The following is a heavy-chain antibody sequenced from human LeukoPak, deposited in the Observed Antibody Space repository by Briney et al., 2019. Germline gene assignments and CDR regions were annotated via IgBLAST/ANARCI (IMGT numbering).Heavy chain of an antibody. V-gene: IGHV6-1*01. CDR1: GDSVSSNSVT. Sequence: SQTLSLTCAISGDSVSSNSVTWNRIRQSPSRGLEWLGRTYYRSRWYFDYAVSVNSRITINPDTSKNQFSLQLNSVTLEDTAVYYCARRGPAGSSSSGMDVWGQGTTVTVSS. CDR3: ARRGPAGSSSSGMDV. D-gene: IGHD6-6*01. CDR2: TYYRSRWYF. J-gene: IGHJ6*02.